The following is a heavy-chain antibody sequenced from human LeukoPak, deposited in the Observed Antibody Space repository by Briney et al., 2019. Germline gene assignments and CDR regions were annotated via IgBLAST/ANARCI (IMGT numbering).Heavy chain of an antibody. D-gene: IGHD2-2*03. CDR1: GFTFSNYW. CDR3: ARDGSSRYFDY. J-gene: IGHJ4*02. Sequence: PGGSLRLSCAASGFTFSNYWMSWVRQAPGKRLEWVANIKQDGSEKYYVDSVKGRFTISRDNAKNSLYLQMNSLRDEDTAVYYCARDGSSRYFDYWGQGTLVTVSS. V-gene: IGHV3-7*01. CDR2: IKQDGSEK.